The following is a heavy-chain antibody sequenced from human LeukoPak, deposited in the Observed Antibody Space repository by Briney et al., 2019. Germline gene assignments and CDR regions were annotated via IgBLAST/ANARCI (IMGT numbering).Heavy chain of an antibody. J-gene: IGHJ4*02. CDR3: ATDRATQYFDY. CDR1: GISFRSYG. Sequence: GGSLRLSCAASGISFRSYGMHWVRQAPGKGLEWVAFIWYDGSNKYYADSVKGRFTISRDNSRNTLFLQMNSLRAEDTAVYYCATDRATQYFDYWGQGTLVSVSS. D-gene: IGHD2-15*01. CDR2: IWYDGSNK. V-gene: IGHV3-30*02.